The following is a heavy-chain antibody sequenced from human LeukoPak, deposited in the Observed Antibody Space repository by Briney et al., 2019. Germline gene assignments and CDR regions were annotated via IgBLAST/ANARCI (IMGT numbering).Heavy chain of an antibody. J-gene: IGHJ6*02. Sequence: ASVKVSCKASGYTFTSYGISWVRQAPGQGLEWMGWISAYNGNTNYAQKLQGRFTMTTDTSTSTAYMELRSLRSDDTAVYYCARDATVALKNYYYYGMDVWGQGTTVTVSS. D-gene: IGHD4-23*01. CDR2: ISAYNGNT. CDR3: ARDATVALKNYYYYGMDV. CDR1: GYTFTSYG. V-gene: IGHV1-18*01.